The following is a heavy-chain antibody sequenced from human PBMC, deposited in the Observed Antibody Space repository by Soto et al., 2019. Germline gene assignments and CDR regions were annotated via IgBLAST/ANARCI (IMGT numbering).Heavy chain of an antibody. D-gene: IGHD3-9*01. CDR2: ISYDGSNK. CDR3: AKDHLRYFDWSPMRSQNWFDP. V-gene: IGHV3-30*18. CDR1: GFTFSSYW. J-gene: IGHJ5*02. Sequence: PGGSLRLSCAASGFTFSSYWMTWVRQAPGKGLEWVAVISYDGSNKYYADSVKGRFTISRDNSKNTLYLQMNSLRAEDTAVYYCAKDHLRYFDWSPMRSQNWFDPWGQGTLVTVSS.